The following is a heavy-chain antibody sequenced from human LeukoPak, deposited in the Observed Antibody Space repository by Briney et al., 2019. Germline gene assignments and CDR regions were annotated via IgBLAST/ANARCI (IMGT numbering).Heavy chain of an antibody. Sequence: SETLSLTCAVYGGSFSGYYWSWIRQPPGKGLEWIGEINHSGSTNYNPSLKSRVTISVDTSKNQFSLKLSSVTAADTAVYYCARAFYYDFWRGYGRAFDYWGQGTLVTVSS. D-gene: IGHD3-3*01. J-gene: IGHJ4*02. CDR3: ARAFYYDFWRGYGRAFDY. V-gene: IGHV4-34*01. CDR1: GGSFSGYY. CDR2: INHSGST.